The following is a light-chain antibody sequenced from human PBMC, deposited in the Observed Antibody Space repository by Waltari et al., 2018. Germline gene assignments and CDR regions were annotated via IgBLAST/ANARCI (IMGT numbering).Light chain of an antibody. J-gene: IGKJ4*01. CDR3: HQYNESPFT. CDR2: GTS. Sequence: EIVLTQSPGTLSLSPAERATLSCRASQSVTSSYLAWYQQQPGQAPRLLMYGTSSRATDIPDRFSGSGSGTDFSLTISRLEPEDFAVYYCHQYNESPFTFGGGTKVEVK. CDR1: QSVTSSY. V-gene: IGKV3-20*01.